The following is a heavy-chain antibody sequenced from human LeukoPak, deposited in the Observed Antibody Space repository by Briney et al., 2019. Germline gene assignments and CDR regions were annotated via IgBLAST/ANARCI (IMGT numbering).Heavy chain of an antibody. V-gene: IGHV3-30*18. D-gene: IGHD4-23*01. CDR3: AKASDYGGNSGASFDAFDI. J-gene: IGHJ3*02. CDR2: ISYDGSNK. Sequence: GRSLRLSCAASGFTFSSHGMHWVRQAPGKGLEWVAVISYDGSNKYYADSVKGRFTISRDNSKNTLYLQMNSLRAEDTAVYYCAKASDYGGNSGASFDAFDIWGQGTMVTVSS. CDR1: GFTFSSHG.